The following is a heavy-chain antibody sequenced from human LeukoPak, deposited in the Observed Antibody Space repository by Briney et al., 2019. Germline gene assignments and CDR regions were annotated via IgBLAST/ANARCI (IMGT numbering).Heavy chain of an antibody. V-gene: IGHV4-39*01. CDR1: GGSISSSSYY. CDR3: ARRPDSSGYYYDY. Sequence: PSETLSLTCTVSGGSISSSSYYWGWIRQPPGKGLEWIGSIYYSGSTYYNPSLKSRVTISVDTSKNQFSLKLSSVTAADTAVYYCARRPDSSGYYYDYWGQGTLVTVSS. CDR2: IYYSGST. J-gene: IGHJ4*02. D-gene: IGHD3-22*01.